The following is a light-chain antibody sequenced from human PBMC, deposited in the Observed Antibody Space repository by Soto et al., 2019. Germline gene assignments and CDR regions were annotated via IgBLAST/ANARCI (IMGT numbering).Light chain of an antibody. CDR3: QQYDNSPYT. CDR1: QSVSSSN. Sequence: VLTQSPGTLSLSPGGRATLSCRASQSVSSSNLAWYQKKPGQAPRVLIYGASTRATGIPDRFSGGGSGTDFTLTISRLEPEDFAVYYCQQYDNSPYTFGQGTNLEIK. CDR2: GAS. J-gene: IGKJ2*01. V-gene: IGKV3-20*01.